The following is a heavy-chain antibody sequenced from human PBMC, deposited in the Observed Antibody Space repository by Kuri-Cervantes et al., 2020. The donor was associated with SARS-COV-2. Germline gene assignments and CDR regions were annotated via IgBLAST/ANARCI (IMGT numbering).Heavy chain of an antibody. V-gene: IGHV3-30*02. J-gene: IGHJ3*02. CDR3: AKDLGGYDRGAFDI. Sequence: GESLKISCAASGFTFSSYGMHWVRQAPGKGLEWVAFIRYDGSNKYYADPVKGRFTISRDNSKNTLYPQMNSLRAEDTAVYYCAKDLGGYDRGAFDIWGQGTMVTVSS. D-gene: IGHD5-12*01. CDR1: GFTFSSYG. CDR2: IRYDGSNK.